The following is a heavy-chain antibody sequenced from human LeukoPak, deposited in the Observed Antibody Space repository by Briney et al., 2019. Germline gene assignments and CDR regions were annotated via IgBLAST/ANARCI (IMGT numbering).Heavy chain of an antibody. D-gene: IGHD5-12*01. CDR1: GGSISSGGYS. CDR2: IYHSGST. CDR3: AREADSGYDGGSYYFDY. Sequence: SETLSLTCAVSGGSISSGGYSWRWIRQPPGKGLEWIGYIYHSGSTYYNPSLKSRVTISVDRSKNQFSLKLSSVTAADTAVYYCAREADSGYDGGSYYFDYWGQGTLVTVSS. J-gene: IGHJ4*02. V-gene: IGHV4-30-2*01.